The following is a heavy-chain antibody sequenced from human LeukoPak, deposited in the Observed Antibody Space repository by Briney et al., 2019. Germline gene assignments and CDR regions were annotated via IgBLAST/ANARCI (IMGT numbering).Heavy chain of an antibody. V-gene: IGHV1-69*01. J-gene: IGHJ1*01. CDR1: GGTFSSYA. D-gene: IGHD3-16*01. CDR3: ASRRGDVYFQH. Sequence: VASVKVSCKASGGTFSSYAISWVRQAPGQGLEWMGGIIPIFGTANYAQKFQGRVTITADESTSTAYMELSSLRSEDTAVYYCASRRGDVYFQHWGQGTLVTVSS. CDR2: IIPIFGTA.